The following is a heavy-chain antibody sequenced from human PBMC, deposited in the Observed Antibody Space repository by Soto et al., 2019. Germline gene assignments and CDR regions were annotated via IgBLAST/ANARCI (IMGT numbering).Heavy chain of an antibody. D-gene: IGHD6-13*01. Sequence: GASVKVSCKASGGTFSSYAISWVRQAPGQGLEWMGGIIPIFGTANYAQKFQGRVTITADESTSTAYMELSSLRSEDTAVYYCARDGQQLDFGYYYGMDVWGQGTTVTVSS. CDR3: ARDGQQLDFGYYYGMDV. CDR1: GGTFSSYA. CDR2: IIPIFGTA. J-gene: IGHJ6*02. V-gene: IGHV1-69*13.